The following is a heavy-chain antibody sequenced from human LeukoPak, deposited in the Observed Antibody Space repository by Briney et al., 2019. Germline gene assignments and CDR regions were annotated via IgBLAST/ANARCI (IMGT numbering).Heavy chain of an antibody. CDR1: GFTVSSNC. V-gene: IGHV3-53*01. Sequence: GSLRLSCAASGFTVSSNCMSWVRQAPGKGLEWVSVIYSGGSTYYADSVKGRFTISRDNSKNTLYLQMNSLRAEDTAVYYCARYNYGSDYFDYWGQGTLVTVSS. D-gene: IGHD5-18*01. CDR3: ARYNYGSDYFDY. J-gene: IGHJ4*02. CDR2: IYSGGST.